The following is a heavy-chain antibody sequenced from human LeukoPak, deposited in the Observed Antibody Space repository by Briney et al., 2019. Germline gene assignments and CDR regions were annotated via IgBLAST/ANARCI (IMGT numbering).Heavy chain of an antibody. CDR3: AKDQYDFWSGYYPISLDY. CDR1: EFTFSSYG. Sequence: PGGSLRLSCAASEFTFSSYGMHWVRQAPGKGLEWVAFIRYDGSNKYYADSVKGRFTISRDNSKNTLYLQMNSLRAEDTAVYYCAKDQYDFWSGYYPISLDYWGRGTLVTVSS. CDR2: IRYDGSNK. V-gene: IGHV3-30*02. J-gene: IGHJ4*02. D-gene: IGHD3-3*01.